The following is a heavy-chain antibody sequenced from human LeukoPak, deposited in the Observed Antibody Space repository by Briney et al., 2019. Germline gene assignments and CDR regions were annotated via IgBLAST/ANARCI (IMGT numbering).Heavy chain of an antibody. V-gene: IGHV3-33*06. Sequence: GGSLRLSCAASGFTFSTYGMYWVRQAPGKGLEWVAVIWYDGSDKYYADSVKGRFTISRDNSKNTLYLQMNSLRAEDTAVYYCAKDLERGGGSSDYWGQGTLVTVSS. J-gene: IGHJ4*02. CDR3: AKDLERGGGSSDY. D-gene: IGHD2-15*01. CDR1: GFTFSTYG. CDR2: IWYDGSDK.